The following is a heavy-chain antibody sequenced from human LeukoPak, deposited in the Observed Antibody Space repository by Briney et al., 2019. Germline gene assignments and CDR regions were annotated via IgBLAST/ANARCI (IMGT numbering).Heavy chain of an antibody. V-gene: IGHV3-23*01. Sequence: PSETLSLTCTVSGGSISSSSYYWGWIRQPPGKGLEWVSAISGSGGSTYYADSVKGRFTISRDNSKNTLYLQMNSLRAEDTAVYYCAPRAGYSYEGSGYYFDYWGQGTLVTVSS. J-gene: IGHJ4*02. D-gene: IGHD5-18*01. CDR3: APRAGYSYEGSGYYFDY. CDR1: GGSISSSSYY. CDR2: ISGSGGST.